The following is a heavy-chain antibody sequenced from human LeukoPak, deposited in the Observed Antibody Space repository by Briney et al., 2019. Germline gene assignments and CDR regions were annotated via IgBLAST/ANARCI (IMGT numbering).Heavy chain of an antibody. J-gene: IGHJ4*02. D-gene: IGHD2-15*01. V-gene: IGHV3-15*01. CDR2: IRSKTDGGTT. CDR1: GFTFSNAW. Sequence: PGGSLRLSCAASGFTFSNAWMSWVRQAPGEGLEWVGLIRSKTDGGTTDYAAPVKGRFTISRDDSKNTLYLQMNSLKTEDTAVYYCTTDYCSGGSCYSRGYWGQGTLVTVSS. CDR3: TTDYCSGGSCYSRGY.